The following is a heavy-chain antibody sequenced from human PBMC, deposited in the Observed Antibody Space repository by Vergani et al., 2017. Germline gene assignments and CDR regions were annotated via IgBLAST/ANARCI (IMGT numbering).Heavy chain of an antibody. CDR2: IFSNDEK. D-gene: IGHD3-22*01. Sequence: QVTLKESGPVLVKPTETLTLTCTVSGFSLSNARMGVSWIRQPPGKALEWLAHIFSNDEKSYSTSLKSRLTISKDTSKSQVVLTMTNMDPVDTATYYCARIRRFTITMIVGPSTGYGMDVWGQGTTVTVSS. CDR1: GFSLSNARMG. V-gene: IGHV2-26*01. J-gene: IGHJ6*02. CDR3: ARIRRFTITMIVGPSTGYGMDV.